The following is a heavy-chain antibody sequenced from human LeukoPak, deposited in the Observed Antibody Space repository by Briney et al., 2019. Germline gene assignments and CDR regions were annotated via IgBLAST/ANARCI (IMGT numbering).Heavy chain of an antibody. CDR1: GGSISSSFYY. CDR2: IYQSGST. V-gene: IGHV4-39*07. Sequence: SETLSLTCTVSGGSISSSFYYWGWIRQPPGKGLEWIGYIYQSGSTYYNPSLKSRVTISEDRSRNQFSLKLSSVTAADTAVYYCARGDYGDDSRGPYYFDYWGQGTLVTVSS. J-gene: IGHJ4*02. D-gene: IGHD4-23*01. CDR3: ARGDYGDDSRGPYYFDY.